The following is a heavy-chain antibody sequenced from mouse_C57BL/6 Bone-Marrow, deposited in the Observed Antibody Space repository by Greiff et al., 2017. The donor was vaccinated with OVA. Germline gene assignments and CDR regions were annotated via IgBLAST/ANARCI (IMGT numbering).Heavy chain of an antibody. CDR3: ARRVMSGSSWYFDV. D-gene: IGHD1-1*01. CDR1: GYTFTSYG. J-gene: IGHJ1*03. V-gene: IGHV1-81*01. Sequence: QVQLKQSGAELARPGASVKLSCKASGYTFTSYGISWVKQRTGQGLEWIGEIYPRSGNTYYNEKFKGKATLTADKSSSTAYMELRSLTSEDSAVYFCARRVMSGSSWYFDVWGTGTTVTVSS. CDR2: IYPRSGNT.